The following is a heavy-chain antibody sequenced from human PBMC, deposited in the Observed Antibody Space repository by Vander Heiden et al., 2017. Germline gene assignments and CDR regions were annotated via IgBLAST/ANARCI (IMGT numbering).Heavy chain of an antibody. V-gene: IGHV3-30*18. Sequence: QVQLVESGGGVVQPGRSLRLSCAASGFTFSSYGMHWVRQAPGKGLEWVAVISYDGSNKYYADSVKGRFTISRDNSKNTLYLQMNSLRAEDTAVYYCAKGGQQPDYWGQGTLVTVSS. CDR2: ISYDGSNK. CDR1: GFTFSSYG. D-gene: IGHD6-13*01. CDR3: AKGGQQPDY. J-gene: IGHJ4*02.